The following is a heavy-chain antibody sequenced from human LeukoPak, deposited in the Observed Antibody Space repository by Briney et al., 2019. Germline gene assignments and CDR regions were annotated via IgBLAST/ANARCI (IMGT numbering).Heavy chain of an antibody. V-gene: IGHV3-21*01. J-gene: IGHJ3*02. CDR2: ISSSSSYI. CDR3: ARGSSGWDDAFDI. CDR1: GFTFSSYS. Sequence: GGSLRLSCAASGFTFSSYSMNWVRQAPGKGLEWVSSISSSSSYIYYADSVKGRFTISRDHAKNSLYLQMNSLRAEDTAVYYCARGSSGWDDAFDIWGQGTMVTVSS. D-gene: IGHD6-19*01.